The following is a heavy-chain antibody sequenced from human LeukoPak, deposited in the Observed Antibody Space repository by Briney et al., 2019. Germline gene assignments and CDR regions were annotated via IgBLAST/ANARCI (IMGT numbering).Heavy chain of an antibody. V-gene: IGHV3-23*01. CDR2: ISDSGDST. CDR1: GFTFSIYA. CDR3: AKDQMGYCSGGSCYDFDY. D-gene: IGHD2-15*01. J-gene: IGHJ4*02. Sequence: GGSLRLSCAASGFTFSIYAMNWVRQAPGKGLEWVSGISDSGDSTYYADSVKGRFTISRDNSKNPLYLQMNSLRAEDTAVYYCAKDQMGYCSGGSCYDFDYWGQGTLVTVSS.